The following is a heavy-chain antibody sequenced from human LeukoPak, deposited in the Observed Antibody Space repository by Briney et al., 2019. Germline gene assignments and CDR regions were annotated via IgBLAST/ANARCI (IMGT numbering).Heavy chain of an antibody. CDR3: YLGAATSGGLFDY. J-gene: IGHJ4*02. D-gene: IGHD6-25*01. V-gene: IGHV1-8*01. CDR1: GYTFTSYY. Sequence: ASVKVSCKASGYTFTSYYINWVRQATGQGLEWMGWMNPNSGNTGYAQKFQGRVTMTRNTSISTAYMELSSLRSEDTAVYYCYLGAATSGGLFDYWGQGTLVTVSS. CDR2: MNPNSGNT.